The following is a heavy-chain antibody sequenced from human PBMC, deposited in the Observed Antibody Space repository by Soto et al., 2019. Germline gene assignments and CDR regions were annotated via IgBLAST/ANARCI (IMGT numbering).Heavy chain of an antibody. D-gene: IGHD3-16*01. J-gene: IGHJ6*02. Sequence: QVQVVQSGAEVKKPGSSVKVSCKVSGGIFTNNAISWVRQAPGQGLAWLGGVIPLFDTAYYAQIFRGRLRLSADGATTTAYMELRGLTSADTAVYFCATGGHNDGYNFYHGMDVWGQGTTVTVS. CDR1: GGIFTNNA. CDR2: VIPLFDTA. V-gene: IGHV1-69*01. CDR3: ATGGHNDGYNFYHGMDV.